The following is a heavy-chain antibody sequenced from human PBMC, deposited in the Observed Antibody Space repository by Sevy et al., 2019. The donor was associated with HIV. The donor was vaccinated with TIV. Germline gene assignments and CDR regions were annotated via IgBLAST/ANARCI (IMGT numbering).Heavy chain of an antibody. CDR3: AKGSSGYGMDV. V-gene: IGHV3-30*18. Sequence: GGSLRLSCAASGFTFSSYGMHWVRQAPGKGLEWVAVISYDGSNKYYADSVKGRFTISRDNSKNTLYLQMNSLRAEDTAVYYCAKGSSGYGMDVWGQGTTVTVSS. CDR1: GFTFSSYG. J-gene: IGHJ6*02. CDR2: ISYDGSNK. D-gene: IGHD6-6*01.